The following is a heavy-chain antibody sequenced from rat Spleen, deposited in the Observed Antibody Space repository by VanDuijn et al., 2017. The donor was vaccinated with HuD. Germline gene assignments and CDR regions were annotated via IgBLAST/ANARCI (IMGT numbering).Heavy chain of an antibody. CDR3: TRHDYPGVTTNWFAY. J-gene: IGHJ3*01. CDR1: GYTFTSYD. D-gene: IGHD1-4*01. Sequence: QIQLQQSGGELTKPGSSVKISCRASGYTFTSYDISWIKQRPGQALEWIGAINPGSGGTGYNEKFKGKATLTVDKSSSTAFMQLSSLTPEDTAVYYCTRHDYPGVTTNWFAYWGQGTLVTVSS. V-gene: IGHV1-60*01. CDR2: INPGSGGT.